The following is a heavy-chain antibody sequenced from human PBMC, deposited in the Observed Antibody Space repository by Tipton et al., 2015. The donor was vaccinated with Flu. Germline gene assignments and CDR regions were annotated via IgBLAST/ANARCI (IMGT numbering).Heavy chain of an antibody. J-gene: IGHJ5*02. CDR1: GDSTRSDYF. CDR2: ISRGGST. CDR3: ARRDYSNYVSAPKNWFDP. D-gene: IGHD4-11*01. Sequence: GLVKPSETLSLTCIVSGDSTRSDYFWGWIRQPPGKGLEWIGHISRGGSTYYNSSLQSRATISVDSSRNRFSLKVKSVTAADTAVYYCARRDYSNYVSAPKNWFDPWGQRTLVTVSS. V-gene: IGHV4-38-2*02.